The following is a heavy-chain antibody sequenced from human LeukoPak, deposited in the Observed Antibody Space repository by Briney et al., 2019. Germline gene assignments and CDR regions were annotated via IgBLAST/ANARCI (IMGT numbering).Heavy chain of an antibody. CDR3: SRLRGYTDGNPGY. CDR1: GGSISSSSSYY. V-gene: IGHV4-39*01. J-gene: IGHJ4*02. Sequence: SXXLSLTCTVSGGSISSSSSYYWGWIRQPPGKGLEWIGSIYYTGDTYYNSSLKSRVTISVDTSKNQFSLKLSSVTAADTALYYCSRLRGYTDGNPGYWGQGSLVTVSS. CDR2: IYYTGDT. D-gene: IGHD5-12*01.